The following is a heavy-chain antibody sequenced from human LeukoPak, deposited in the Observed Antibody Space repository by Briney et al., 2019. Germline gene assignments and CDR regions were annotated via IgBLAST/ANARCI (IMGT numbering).Heavy chain of an antibody. Sequence: GGSLRLSCAASGFTFSSYSMNWVRQALGKGLEWVSSISSSSSYIYYADSVKGRFTISRDNAKNSLYLQMNSLRAEDTAVYYCARDSTPPYYGSGSYYNLWYYMDVWGKGTTVTISS. CDR3: ARDSTPPYYGSGSYYNLWYYMDV. D-gene: IGHD3-10*01. V-gene: IGHV3-21*01. CDR2: ISSSSSYI. J-gene: IGHJ6*03. CDR1: GFTFSSYS.